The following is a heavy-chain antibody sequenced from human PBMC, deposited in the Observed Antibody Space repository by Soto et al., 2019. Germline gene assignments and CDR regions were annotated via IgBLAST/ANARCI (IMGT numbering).Heavy chain of an antibody. CDR3: ARVVREYNSSWPWFDP. CDR1: GFTFSSYG. V-gene: IGHV3-33*01. Sequence: GGSLRLSCAASGFTFSSYGMHWVRQAPGKGLEWVAVIWYDGSNKYYADSVKGRFTISRDNSKNTLYLQMNSLRAEDTAVYYCARVVREYNSSWPWFDPWGQGTLVTVSS. CDR2: IWYDGSNK. J-gene: IGHJ5*02. D-gene: IGHD6-6*01.